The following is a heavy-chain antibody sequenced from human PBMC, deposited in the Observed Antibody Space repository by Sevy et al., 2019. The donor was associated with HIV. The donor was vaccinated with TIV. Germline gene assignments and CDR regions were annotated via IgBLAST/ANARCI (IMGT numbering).Heavy chain of an antibody. CDR3: ATSRRDDYNYFFDY. V-gene: IGHV3-48*03. D-gene: IGHD4-4*01. Sequence: GGSLRLSCVASGFTFSRYEVNWVRQAPGKGLQWISYISTGGATIYYSDSLKGRFTISRDNAKNSVHLQMNSLRAEDTALYYCATSRRDDYNYFFDYWGQRTLVTVSS. CDR2: ISTGGATI. J-gene: IGHJ4*02. CDR1: GFTFSRYE.